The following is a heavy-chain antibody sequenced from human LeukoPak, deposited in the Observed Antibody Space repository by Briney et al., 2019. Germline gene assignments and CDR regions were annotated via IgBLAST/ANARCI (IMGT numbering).Heavy chain of an antibody. D-gene: IGHD3-10*01. Sequence: GGSLRLSCAASGFTFSGSALHWVRQASGKGLEWVGRIRSTANGYATAYAASVKGRFTISRDDSKNTAHLQMDNLKTEDTAVYYCTGNYYGSGSYADFDYWGQGTLVTVSS. J-gene: IGHJ4*02. V-gene: IGHV3-73*01. CDR2: IRSTANGYAT. CDR3: TGNYYGSGSYADFDY. CDR1: GFTFSGSA.